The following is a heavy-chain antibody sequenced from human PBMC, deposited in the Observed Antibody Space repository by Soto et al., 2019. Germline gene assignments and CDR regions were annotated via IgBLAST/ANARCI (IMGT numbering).Heavy chain of an antibody. J-gene: IGHJ6*02. CDR3: GRDANCGGAPGCGAMDA. V-gene: IGHV1-18*04. CDR1: GYTFTSDG. D-gene: IGHD2-21*01. CDR2: ISGYNGNT. Sequence: QVQLVQSGAEVKKPGASVKVSCKASGYTFTSDGVSWVRQAPGQGLEWMGWISGYNGNTNYAQRFRDRVTLTTDTSTSKAYGELRGRRAAGSAVYYCGRDANCGGAPGCGAMDAWGQGTTIAFPS.